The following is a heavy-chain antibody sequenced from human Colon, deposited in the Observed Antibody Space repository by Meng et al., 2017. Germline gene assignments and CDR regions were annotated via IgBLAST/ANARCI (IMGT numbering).Heavy chain of an antibody. Sequence: QGSGPGQVTPSGSLSLACVVSGDSIANSKWWSWRRQAAGKGPEWIGEISNSYKTFYSPSLKSRVRISLDKSNNQFSLTLTSVTAADTAVYYCARERVRELGLFDSWGQGILVTVSS. CDR1: GDSIANSKW. CDR2: ISNSYKT. D-gene: IGHD1-7*01. CDR3: ARERVRELGLFDS. J-gene: IGHJ4*02. V-gene: IGHV4-4*02.